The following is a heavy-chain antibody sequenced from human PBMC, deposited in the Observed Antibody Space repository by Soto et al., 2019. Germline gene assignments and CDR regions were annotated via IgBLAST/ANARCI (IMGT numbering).Heavy chain of an antibody. CDR3: AMVDVYVTPSPQDV. V-gene: IGHV1-18*01. J-gene: IGHJ6*02. CDR1: GYTFTRYG. Sequence: ASVKVSCKASGYTFTRYGISWVRQAPGQGLEWMGWISGYNGNTNYAQNVQGRVTLTTDTSTSTAYMELRSLRSNDTAIYYCAMVDVYVTPSPQDVWGQGTTVTVSS. CDR2: ISGYNGNT. D-gene: IGHD3-16*01.